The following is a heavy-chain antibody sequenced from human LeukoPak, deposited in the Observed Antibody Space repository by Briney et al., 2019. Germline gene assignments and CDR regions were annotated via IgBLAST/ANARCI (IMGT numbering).Heavy chain of an antibody. D-gene: IGHD6-13*01. V-gene: IGHV3-30*18. CDR1: GFTFSSYG. CDR3: AKDVGSSWLFDY. Sequence: PGGSLRLSCAASGFTFSSYGVHWVRQAPGKGLEWVAVISYDGSNKYYADSVKGRFTISRDNSKNTLYLQMNSLRAEDTAVYYCAKDVGSSWLFDYWGQGTLVTVSS. CDR2: ISYDGSNK. J-gene: IGHJ4*02.